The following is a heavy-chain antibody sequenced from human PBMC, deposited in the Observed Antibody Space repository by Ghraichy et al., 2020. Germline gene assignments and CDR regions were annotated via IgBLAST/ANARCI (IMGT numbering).Heavy chain of an antibody. CDR2: VFSSGRT. J-gene: IGHJ4*02. V-gene: IGHV4-61*02. CDR3: TREGPTSYYFDY. Sequence: TLSLTCSVSGGSISSGGYYWSWIRQSAGKELEFLGRVFSSGRTNYNPSLKGRVTVSVDTSKNQFSLELTSVTAADTAIYYCTREGPTSYYFDYWGQGTLITVSS. CDR1: GGSISSGGYY.